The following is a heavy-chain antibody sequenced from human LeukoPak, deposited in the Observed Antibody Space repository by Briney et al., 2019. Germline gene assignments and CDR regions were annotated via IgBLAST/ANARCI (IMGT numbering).Heavy chain of an antibody. J-gene: IGHJ6*02. CDR3: VRDPCTRSGGYEDYYYGMDV. V-gene: IGHV1-2*02. CDR1: GYTLTGYY. CDR2: INPVNGDS. Sequence: ASVKVSCKASGYTLTGYYMHWVRQAPGQGLEWMGWINPVNGDSNSAQKFLDRVTMTRDTSISTAYMELGRLRSDDTATYYCVRDPCTRSGGYEDYYYGMDVWGQGTAVTVSS. D-gene: IGHD2-15*01.